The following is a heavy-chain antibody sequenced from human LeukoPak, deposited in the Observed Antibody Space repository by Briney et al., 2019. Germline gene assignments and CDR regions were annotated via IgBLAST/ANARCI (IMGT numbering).Heavy chain of an antibody. CDR3: ARGPYYYDSGYGMDV. CDR1: GGSISSSSYY. V-gene: IGHV4-39*01. J-gene: IGHJ6*02. Sequence: PSETLSLTCTVSGGSISSSSYYWGWIRQPPGKGLEWIGSIYYSGSTYYNPSLKSRVTISVDTSKNQFSLKLSSVTAADTAVYYCARGPYYYDSGYGMDVWGQGTTVTVSS. D-gene: IGHD3-22*01. CDR2: IYYSGST.